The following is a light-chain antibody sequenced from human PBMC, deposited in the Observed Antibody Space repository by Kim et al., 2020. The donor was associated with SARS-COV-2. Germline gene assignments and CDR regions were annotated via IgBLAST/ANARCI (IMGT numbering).Light chain of an antibody. V-gene: IGLV3-19*01. CDR3: NSRDSSGNLVV. CDR2: GKN. Sequence: ALERTVRITCQGDSLRSYYASWYQQKPGQAPVLVIYGKNNRPSGIPDRFSGSSSGNTASLTITGAQAEDEADYYCNSRDSSGNLVVFGGGTQLTVL. CDR1: SLRSYY. J-gene: IGLJ2*01.